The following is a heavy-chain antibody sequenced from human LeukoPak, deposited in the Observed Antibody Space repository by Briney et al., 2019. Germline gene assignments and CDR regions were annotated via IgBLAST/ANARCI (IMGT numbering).Heavy chain of an antibody. V-gene: IGHV1-69*13. CDR3: ARAVEGYSSSQEDY. D-gene: IGHD6-13*01. CDR1: GGTFSSYA. Sequence: ASVKVSCKASGGTFSSYAISWVRQAPGQGLEWVGGIIPIFGTANYAQKFQGRVTITADESTSTAYMELSSLRSEDTAVYYCARAVEGYSSSQEDYWGQGTLVTVSS. J-gene: IGHJ4*02. CDR2: IIPIFGTA.